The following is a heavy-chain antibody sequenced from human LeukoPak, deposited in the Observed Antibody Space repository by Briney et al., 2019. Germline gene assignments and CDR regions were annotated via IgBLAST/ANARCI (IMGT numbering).Heavy chain of an antibody. J-gene: IGHJ3*02. CDR3: ASRLQGNAFDI. CDR2: INHSGST. D-gene: IGHD5-24*01. Sequence: SETLSLTCAVYGGSFSGYYWSWIRQPPGKGLEWIGEINHSGSTNYNPSLKSRVTISVDTSKNQFSLKLSSVTAADTAVYYCASRLQGNAFDIWGQGTMVTVSS. V-gene: IGHV4-34*01. CDR1: GGSFSGYY.